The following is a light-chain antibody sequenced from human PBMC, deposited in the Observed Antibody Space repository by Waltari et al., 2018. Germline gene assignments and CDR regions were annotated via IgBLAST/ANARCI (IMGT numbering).Light chain of an antibody. J-gene: IGLJ2*01. Sequence: QSALTQPPSASGSPGQSVTISCTGTSSDVGGFNYVSWYQQHPAKAPKLIIFEVTKRPSGVPDRFSGSKSGNTASLTVSGLQSEDEADYYCSSYGGNNNILFGGGTKLSVL. CDR3: SSYGGNNNIL. CDR1: SSDVGGFNY. CDR2: EVT. V-gene: IGLV2-8*01.